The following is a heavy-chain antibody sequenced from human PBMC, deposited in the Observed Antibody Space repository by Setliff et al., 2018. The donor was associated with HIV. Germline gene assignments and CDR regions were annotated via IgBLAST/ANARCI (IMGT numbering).Heavy chain of an antibody. V-gene: IGHV3-66*01. J-gene: IGHJ4*02. D-gene: IGHD4-17*01. CDR1: GFSVTNNY. Sequence: GGSLRLSCVASGFSVTNNYINWVRQAPGKGLEWVSVIYGGGATSYADSVKGRFTISRDNAKNSLYLQMNSLRAEDTAVYYCAREKFENGDYEFVSTFDSWGQGTLVTVSS. CDR3: AREKFENGDYEFVSTFDS. CDR2: IYGGGAT.